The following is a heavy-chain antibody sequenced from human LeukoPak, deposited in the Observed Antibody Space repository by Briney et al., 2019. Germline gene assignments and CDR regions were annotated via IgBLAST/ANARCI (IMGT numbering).Heavy chain of an antibody. CDR3: ARVFPTTVEYYYYMDV. J-gene: IGHJ6*03. Sequence: SVKVSCKASGGTFSSYAISWVRQAPGQGLQWMGGIIPIFGTANYAQKFQGRVTITADESTSTAYMELSSLRSEDTAVYYCARVFPTTVEYYYYMDVWGKGTTVTVSS. V-gene: IGHV1-69*01. CDR2: IIPIFGTA. CDR1: GGTFSSYA. D-gene: IGHD4-11*01.